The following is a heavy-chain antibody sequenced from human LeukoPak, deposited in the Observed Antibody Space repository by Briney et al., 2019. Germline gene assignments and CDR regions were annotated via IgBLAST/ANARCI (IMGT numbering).Heavy chain of an antibody. J-gene: IGHJ4*02. D-gene: IGHD3-10*02. Sequence: SETLSLNCTVSGGSISSGYYWGWIRQPPGKGLEWIGSIYHSGSTYYNPSLKSRVTISVDTSKNQFPLKLSSVTAADTAVYYCARVPANYYVFDYWGQGTLVTVSS. CDR2: IYHSGST. CDR1: GGSISSGYY. V-gene: IGHV4-38-2*02. CDR3: ARVPANYYVFDY.